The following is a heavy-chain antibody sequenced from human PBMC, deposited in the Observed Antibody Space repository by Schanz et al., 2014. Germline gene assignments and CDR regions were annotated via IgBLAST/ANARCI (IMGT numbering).Heavy chain of an antibody. Sequence: QVQLVQSGSELKKPGASVKVSCKASGYTFTNYAMNWVRQAPGQGLEWMGWINTNTGNPTFAQGFTGRFVFSLDTSVSTAYLQISSPKAEDTAVYYCARGRNYDILTGYLGYYYYGMDVWGQGTTVTVSS. D-gene: IGHD3-9*01. J-gene: IGHJ6*02. V-gene: IGHV7-4-1*02. CDR3: ARGRNYDILTGYLGYYYYGMDV. CDR2: INTNTGNP. CDR1: GYTFTNYA.